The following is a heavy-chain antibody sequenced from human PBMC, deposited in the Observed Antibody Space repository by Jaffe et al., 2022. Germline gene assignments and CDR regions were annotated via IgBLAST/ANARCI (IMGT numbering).Heavy chain of an antibody. V-gene: IGHV4-38-2*02. D-gene: IGHD3-10*01. Sequence: QVQLQESGPGLVKPSETLSLTCAVSGYSISSGYYWGWIRQPPGKGLEWIGSIYHSGSTYYNPSLKSRVTISVDTSKNQFSLKLSSVTAADTAVYYCARDSREGFGELPEYYFDYWGQGTLVTVSS. CDR1: GYSISSGYY. CDR2: IYHSGST. CDR3: ARDSREGFGELPEYYFDY. J-gene: IGHJ4*02.